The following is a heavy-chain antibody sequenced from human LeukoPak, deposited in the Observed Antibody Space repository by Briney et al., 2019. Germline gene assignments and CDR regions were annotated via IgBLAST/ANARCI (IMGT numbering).Heavy chain of an antibody. CDR3: AGHGSGWYSFDY. D-gene: IGHD6-19*01. V-gene: IGHV4-61*02. CDR2: IYTSGST. CDR1: GGSIGSGSYY. J-gene: IGHJ4*02. Sequence: PSETLSLTCTVSGGSIGSGSYYWSWIRQPAGKGLEWIGRIYTSGSTNYNPSLKSRVTISVGTSKNQFSLKLSSVTAADTAVYYCAGHGSGWYSFDYWGQGTLVTVSS.